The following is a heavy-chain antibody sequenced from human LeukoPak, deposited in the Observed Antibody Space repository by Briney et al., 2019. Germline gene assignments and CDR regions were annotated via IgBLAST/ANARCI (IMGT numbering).Heavy chain of an antibody. CDR1: GFTFSSYS. CDR3: ASTDSGRLLDDY. J-gene: IGHJ4*02. V-gene: IGHV3-21*01. Sequence: GGSLRLSCAASGFTFSSYSMNWVRQAPGKGLEWVSSISSSSSYIYYADSVKGRFTISRDNAKNPLYLQMNSLRAEDTAVYYCASTDSGRLLDDYWGQGTLVTVSS. D-gene: IGHD3-10*01. CDR2: ISSSSSYI.